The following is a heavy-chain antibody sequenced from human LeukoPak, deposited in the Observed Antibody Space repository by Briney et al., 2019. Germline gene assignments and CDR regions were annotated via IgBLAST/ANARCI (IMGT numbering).Heavy chain of an antibody. V-gene: IGHV1-69*05. D-gene: IGHD4-17*01. J-gene: IGHJ4*02. CDR3: AIERALYGDYRRPLDY. Sequence: ASVKVSCKASGGTFSSYAISWVRQAPGQGLEWMGRIIPIFGTANHAQKFQGRVTITTDESTSTAYMELSSLRSEDTAVYYCAIERALYGDYRRPLDYWGQGTLVTVSS. CDR1: GGTFSSYA. CDR2: IIPIFGTA.